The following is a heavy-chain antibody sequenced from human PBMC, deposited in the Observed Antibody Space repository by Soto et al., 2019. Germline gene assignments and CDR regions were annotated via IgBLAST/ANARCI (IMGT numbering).Heavy chain of an antibody. D-gene: IGHD3-10*01. CDR2: ISNNGGST. CDR1: GFTFSGYT. CDR3: ASSLPRSITMVRGVIY. V-gene: IGHV3-64*01. Sequence: SLRLSCAASGFTFSGYTMHWVRQAPGKGLEYVSGISNNGGSTYYANSVEDRFTISRDNSKNTLYLQMGTLRAEDMAVYYSASSLPRSITMVRGVIYWGQGTLVTVSS. J-gene: IGHJ4*02.